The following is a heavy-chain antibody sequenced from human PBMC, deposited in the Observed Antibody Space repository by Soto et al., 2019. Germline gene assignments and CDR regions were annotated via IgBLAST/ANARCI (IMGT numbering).Heavy chain of an antibody. Sequence: SVKVSCKASGGTFSSYAISWVRQAPGQGLEWMGGIIPIFGTANYAQKFQGRVTITADESTSTAYMELSSLRSEDTAVYYCARDRGAYYYDSSGPRPENWFDPWGKGTLVTVSS. CDR2: IIPIFGTA. D-gene: IGHD3-22*01. J-gene: IGHJ5*02. V-gene: IGHV1-69*13. CDR3: ARDRGAYYYDSSGPRPENWFDP. CDR1: GGTFSSYA.